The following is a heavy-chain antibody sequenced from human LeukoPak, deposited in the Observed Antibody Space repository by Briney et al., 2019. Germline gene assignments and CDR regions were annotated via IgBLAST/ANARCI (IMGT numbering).Heavy chain of an antibody. V-gene: IGHV1-24*01. Sequence: VASVKVSCKVSGYTLNELSIHWVRQAPGKGLEWMGGFHIKDFQTISAQKFQCRVAMIEDTTTDTAYMELSSLRSEDTAMYYCATKVDEWELLSWSGLAYWGQGTLVTVSS. CDR3: ATKVDEWELLSWSGLAY. CDR1: GYTLNELS. J-gene: IGHJ4*02. CDR2: FHIKDFQT. D-gene: IGHD1-26*01.